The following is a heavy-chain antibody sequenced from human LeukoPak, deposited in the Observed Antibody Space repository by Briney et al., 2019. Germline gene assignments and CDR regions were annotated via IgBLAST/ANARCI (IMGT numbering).Heavy chain of an antibody. CDR2: INPNSGGT. V-gene: IGHV1-2*06. J-gene: IGHJ3*01. D-gene: IGHD3-22*01. CDR3: ARRGSGYFDSREAFNL. Sequence: ASVKVSFTASGYTFIAYYVHWVRQAPGQGLEWMGRINPNSGGTNYAQKFQGRATMTRDTSITTAYMELSRLRSDDTAVYYCARRGSGYFDSREAFNLWGQGTMVTVSS. CDR1: GYTFIAYY.